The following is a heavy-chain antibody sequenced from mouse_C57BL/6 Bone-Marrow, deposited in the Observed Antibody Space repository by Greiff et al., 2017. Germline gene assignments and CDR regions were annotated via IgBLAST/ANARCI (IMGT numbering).Heavy chain of an antibody. CDR2: ISDGGSYT. CDR1: GFTFSSYA. Sequence: EVQLVESGGGLVKPGGSLKLSCAASGFTFSSYAMSWVRQTPEKRLEWVATISDGGSYTYYPDNVKVRFTISRDNAKNNLYLQLSHLKSEDTAMYYCASSLAYWGQGTLVTVSA. V-gene: IGHV5-4*01. CDR3: ASSLAY. J-gene: IGHJ3*01.